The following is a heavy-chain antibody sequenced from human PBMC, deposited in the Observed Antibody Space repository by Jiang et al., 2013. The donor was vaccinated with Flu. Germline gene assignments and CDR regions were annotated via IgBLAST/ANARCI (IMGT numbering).Heavy chain of an antibody. CDR1: GDTFSGYY. Sequence: GAEVKKPGASVKVSCRTSGDTFSGYYVHWVRQAPGQGLEWMGWINPNSGGIKYAQKFQGRVTMTGDTSITTVYMELRRLRSDDTALYYCARRTWDSWGQGTLVTVSS. V-gene: IGHV1-2*02. J-gene: IGHJ4*02. CDR3: ARRTWDS. CDR2: INPNSGGI.